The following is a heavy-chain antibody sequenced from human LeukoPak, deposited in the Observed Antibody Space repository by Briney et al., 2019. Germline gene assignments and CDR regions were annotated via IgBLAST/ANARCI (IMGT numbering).Heavy chain of an antibody. D-gene: IGHD5-18*01. J-gene: IGHJ6*03. CDR3: ARVGYSSSINDWSRTGLGAYPTKYYYYMDV. V-gene: IGHV1-18*01. CDR1: GYTFTSYG. CDR2: ISAYNGNT. Sequence: GASVKVSCKASGYTFTSYGISWVRQAPGQGLEWMGWISAYNGNTNYAQKLQGRVTMTTDTSTSTAYMELRSLRSDDTAVYYCARVGYSSSINDWSRTGLGAYPTKYYYYMDVWGKGTTVTVSS.